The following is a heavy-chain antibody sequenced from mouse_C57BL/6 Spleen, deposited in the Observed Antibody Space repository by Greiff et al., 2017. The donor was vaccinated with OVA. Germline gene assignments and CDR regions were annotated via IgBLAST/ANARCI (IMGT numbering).Heavy chain of an antibody. Sequence: VKLMESDAELVKPGASVKISCKVSGYTFTDHTIHWMKQRPEQGLEWIGYIYPRDGSTKYNEKFKGKATLTADKSSSTAYMQLNSLTSEDSAVYFCATTTVPPAWFAYWGQGTLVTVSA. CDR2: IYPRDGST. CDR3: ATTTVPPAWFAY. V-gene: IGHV1-78*01. D-gene: IGHD1-1*01. CDR1: GYTFTDHT. J-gene: IGHJ3*01.